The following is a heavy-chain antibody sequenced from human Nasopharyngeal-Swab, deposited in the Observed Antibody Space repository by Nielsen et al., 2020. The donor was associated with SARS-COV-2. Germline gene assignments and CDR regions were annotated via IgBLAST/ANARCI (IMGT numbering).Heavy chain of an antibody. J-gene: IGHJ6*02. Sequence: WIRQPPGKGLEWIGYIHNSVSTKYNPSVKSRVSISVETSKNQFSLTLSSVTAADTAMYYCARGRGYCSGANCFSPFYYYGLDVWGQGTTVTASS. D-gene: IGHD2-15*01. V-gene: IGHV4-59*01. CDR2: IHNSVST. CDR3: ARGRGYCSGANCFSPFYYYGLDV.